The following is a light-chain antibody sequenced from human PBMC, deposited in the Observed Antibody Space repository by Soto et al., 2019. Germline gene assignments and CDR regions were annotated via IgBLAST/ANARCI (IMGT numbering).Light chain of an antibody. CDR3: QQSNIMAT. CDR2: AAS. CDR1: HSIGNY. V-gene: IGKV1-39*01. J-gene: IGKJ5*01. Sequence: DIHMTQSPSSLSASVGDRVSITCRASHSIGNYLNWYQQKPGKAPKLLIYAASRLQPGVPSRFSDSGSGTDFTLTITTLQPEDFATYFCQQSNIMATFGQGTRLEIK.